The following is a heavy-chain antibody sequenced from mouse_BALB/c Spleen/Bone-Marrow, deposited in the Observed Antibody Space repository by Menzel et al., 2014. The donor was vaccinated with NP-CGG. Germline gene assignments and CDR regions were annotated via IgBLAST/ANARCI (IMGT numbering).Heavy chain of an antibody. CDR2: INPSNGGT. V-gene: IGHV1S81*02. CDR3: TREGTFFAY. Sequence: VQLQQSGAELVKPGASVKLSCKSPGYTFTSYYMYWVKQRPGQGLEWIGGINPSNGGTNFNEKFKSKATLTVDKSSSTAYMQLSSLTSEDSAVYYCTREGTFFAYWGQGTLVTVPA. D-gene: IGHD3-3*01. CDR1: GYTFTSYY. J-gene: IGHJ3*01.